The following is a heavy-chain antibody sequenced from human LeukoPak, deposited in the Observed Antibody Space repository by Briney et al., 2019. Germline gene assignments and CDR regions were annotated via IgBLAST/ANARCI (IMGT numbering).Heavy chain of an antibody. CDR2: ISYDGSNK. J-gene: IGHJ4*02. CDR3: ARGKGASYLSSFDY. V-gene: IGHV3-30*03. CDR1: GFTFSSYV. Sequence: PGRSLRLSCAASGFTFSSYVMHWVRQAPGKGLEWVAIISYDGSNKYYADSVKGRFTISRDNSKNTLYLQMNSLRAADTAVYYCARGKGASYLSSFDYWGQGTLVTVSS. D-gene: IGHD2-2*01.